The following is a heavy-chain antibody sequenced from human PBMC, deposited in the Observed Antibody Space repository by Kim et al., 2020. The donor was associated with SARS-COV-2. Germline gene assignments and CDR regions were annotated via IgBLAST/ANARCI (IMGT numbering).Heavy chain of an antibody. V-gene: IGHV1-69*06. CDR3: AGESGDIVATMGEDGMDV. Sequence: SVKVSCKASGGTFSSYAISWVRQAPGQGLEWMGGIIPIFGTANYAQKFQGRVTITADKSTSTAYMELSSLRSEDTAVYYCAGESGDIVATMGEDGMDVWGQGTTVTVSS. CDR1: GGTFSSYA. J-gene: IGHJ6*02. CDR2: IIPIFGTA. D-gene: IGHD5-12*01.